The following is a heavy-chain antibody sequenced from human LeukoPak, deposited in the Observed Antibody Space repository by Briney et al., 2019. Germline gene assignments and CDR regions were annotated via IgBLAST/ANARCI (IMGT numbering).Heavy chain of an antibody. V-gene: IGHV1-18*03. Sequence: ASVKVSCKASGYTFTSYGISWVRQAPGQGLEWMGWISAYNGNTNYAQKLQGRVTMTRDTSISTAYMELSRLRSDDMAVYYCARDYYYASGSSNFDYWGPGTLVTVSS. CDR1: GYTFTSYG. CDR3: ARDYYYASGSSNFDY. CDR2: ISAYNGNT. D-gene: IGHD3-10*01. J-gene: IGHJ4*02.